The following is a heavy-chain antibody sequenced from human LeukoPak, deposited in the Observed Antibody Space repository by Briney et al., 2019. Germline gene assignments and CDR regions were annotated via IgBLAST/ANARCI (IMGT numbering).Heavy chain of an antibody. CDR3: ANLNLQDDAFDI. CDR2: IRYDGSNK. J-gene: IGHJ3*02. CDR1: GFTFSSYG. Sequence: GGSLRLSCAASGFTFSSYGMHWVRQAPGKGLEWVAFIRYDGSNKYYADSVKGRFTISRDNSKNTLYLQMNSLRAEDTAVYYCANLNLQDDAFDIWGQGTMVTVSS. V-gene: IGHV3-30*02. D-gene: IGHD4-11*01.